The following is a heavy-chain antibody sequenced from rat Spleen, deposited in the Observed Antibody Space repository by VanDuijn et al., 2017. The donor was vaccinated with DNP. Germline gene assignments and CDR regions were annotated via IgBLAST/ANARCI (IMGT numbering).Heavy chain of an antibody. CDR2: IWGGGST. CDR1: GFSLTSYG. CDR3: ARNPTGTDWYFDF. J-gene: IGHJ1*01. V-gene: IGHV2-16*01. Sequence: QVQLKESGPGLVQPSRTLSLTCTVTGFSLTSYGVSWVRQPPGKGLEWIAAIWGGGSTDYNSSLKSRLSISRDTSKSQVLLKMNSLQTGDTATYYCARNPTGTDWYFDFWVPGTVVTVSS. D-gene: IGHD1-7*01.